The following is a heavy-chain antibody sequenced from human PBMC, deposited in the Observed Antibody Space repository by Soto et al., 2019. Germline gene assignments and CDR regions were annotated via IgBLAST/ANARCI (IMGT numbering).Heavy chain of an antibody. V-gene: IGHV5-10-1*01. CDR3: AKGYCSGGSCYYYYYGMDV. Sequence: GESLKISCKGSGYSFTSYWISWVRQMPGKGLEWMGRIDPSDSYTNYSPSFQGHVTISADKSISTAYLQWSSLKASDTAMYYCAKGYCSGGSCYYYYYGMDVWGQGTTVTV. CDR1: GYSFTSYW. D-gene: IGHD2-15*01. CDR2: IDPSDSYT. J-gene: IGHJ6*02.